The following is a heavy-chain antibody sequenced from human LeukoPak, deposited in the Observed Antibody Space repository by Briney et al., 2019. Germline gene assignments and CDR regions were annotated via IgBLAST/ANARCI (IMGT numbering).Heavy chain of an antibody. Sequence: GESLQISCKGSGYSFTSYWIGWVRQMPGKGLEWMGIIYPGDSDTRYSPSFQGQVTISADKSISTAYLQWSSLKASDTAMYYCARQAGYDILTGPGYYYYYMDVWGKGTTVTVSS. J-gene: IGHJ6*03. V-gene: IGHV5-51*01. CDR3: ARQAGYDILTGPGYYYYYMDV. CDR2: IYPGDSDT. D-gene: IGHD3-9*01. CDR1: GYSFTSYW.